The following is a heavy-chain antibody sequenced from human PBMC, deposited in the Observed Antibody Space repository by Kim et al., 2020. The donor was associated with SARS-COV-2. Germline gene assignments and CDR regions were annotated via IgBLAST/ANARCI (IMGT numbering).Heavy chain of an antibody. J-gene: IGHJ3*02. Sequence: GGSLRLSCAASGFTFSSYEMNWVRQAPGKGLEWVSYISSSGSTIYYADSVKGRFTISRDNAKNSLYLQMNSLRAEDTAVYYCARGDSSGYYFGGYAFDIWGQGTMVTVSS. D-gene: IGHD3-22*01. CDR1: GFTFSSYE. CDR3: ARGDSSGYYFGGYAFDI. CDR2: ISSSGSTI. V-gene: IGHV3-48*03.